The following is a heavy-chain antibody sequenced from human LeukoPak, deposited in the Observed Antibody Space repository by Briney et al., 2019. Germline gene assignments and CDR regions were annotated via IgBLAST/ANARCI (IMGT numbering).Heavy chain of an antibody. Sequence: GRSLRLSCAASGFTFSSYGMHWVRQAPGRGLEWVSYISIRGDTIYYADSVKGRFTVSRDNVKNSLYLHMNSLRAEDTAVYFCARAHLSSGRIGYRTLDYWGQGTLVTVSS. J-gene: IGHJ4*02. CDR3: ARAHLSSGRIGYRTLDY. V-gene: IGHV3-48*01. CDR2: ISIRGDTI. CDR1: GFTFSSYG. D-gene: IGHD6-25*01.